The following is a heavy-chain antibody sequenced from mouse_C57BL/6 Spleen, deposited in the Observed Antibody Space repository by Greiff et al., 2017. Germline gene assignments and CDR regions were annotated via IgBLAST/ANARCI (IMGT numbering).Heavy chain of an antibody. CDR3: ARVTTVAARYFDV. CDR2: INPNNGGT. CDR1: GYTFTDYY. Sequence: VQLKQSGPELVKPGASVKISCKASGYTFTDYYMNWVKQSHGKSLEWIGDINPNNGGTSYNQKFKGKGTLTVDKSSSTAYMELRSLTSEDSAVYYCARVTTVAARYFDVWGTGTTVTVSS. V-gene: IGHV1-26*01. D-gene: IGHD1-1*01. J-gene: IGHJ1*03.